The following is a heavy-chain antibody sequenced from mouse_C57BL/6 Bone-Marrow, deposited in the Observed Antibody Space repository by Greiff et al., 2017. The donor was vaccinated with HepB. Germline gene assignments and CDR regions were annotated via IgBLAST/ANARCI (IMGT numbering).Heavy chain of an antibody. CDR3: ASMVTEAMDY. J-gene: IGHJ4*01. CDR2: IWSGGST. CDR1: GFSLTSYG. V-gene: IGHV2-2*01. Sequence: VKLMESGPGLVQPSQSLSITCTVSGFSLTSYGVHWVRQSPGKGLEWLGVIWSGGSTDYNAAFISRLSISKDNSKSQVFFKMNSLKADDTAIYYCASMVTEAMDYWGQGTSVTVSS. D-gene: IGHD2-2*01.